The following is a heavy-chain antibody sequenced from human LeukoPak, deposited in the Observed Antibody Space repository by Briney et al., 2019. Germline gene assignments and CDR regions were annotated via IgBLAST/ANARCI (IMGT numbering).Heavy chain of an antibody. V-gene: IGHV3-9*01. Sequence: PGGSLRLSCAASGFTFDDYAMHWVRQAPGKGLEWVSGISWNSGSIGYADSVKGRFTISRDNAKNSLYLQMNSLRAEDTALYYCAKDKGYYGSGSYLTDAFDIWGQGTMVTVSS. CDR2: ISWNSGSI. J-gene: IGHJ3*02. D-gene: IGHD3-10*01. CDR3: AKDKGYYGSGSYLTDAFDI. CDR1: GFTFDDYA.